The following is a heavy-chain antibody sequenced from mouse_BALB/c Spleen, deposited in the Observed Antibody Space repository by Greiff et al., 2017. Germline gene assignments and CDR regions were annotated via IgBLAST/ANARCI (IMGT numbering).Heavy chain of an antibody. CDR2: ISDGGSYT. CDR3: ARDKTTGYGNYVGY. CDR1: GFTFSDYY. V-gene: IGHV5-4*02. J-gene: IGHJ3*01. Sequence: EVKLVESGGGLVKPGGSLKLSCAASGFTFSDYYMYWVRQTPEKRLEWVATISDGGSYTYYPDSVKGRFTISRDNAKNNLYLQMSSLKSEDTAMYYCARDKTTGYGNYVGYWGQGTLVTVSA. D-gene: IGHD2-10*02.